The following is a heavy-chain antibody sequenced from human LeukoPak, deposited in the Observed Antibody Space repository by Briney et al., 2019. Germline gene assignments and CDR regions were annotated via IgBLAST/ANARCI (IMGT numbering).Heavy chain of an antibody. CDR1: GGSFSGYY. Sequence: PSETLSLTCAVYGGSFSGYYWSWIRQPPGKGLEWIGEINHSGSTNYNPSLKSRVTISVDTSKNQFSLKLSSVTAADTAVCYCARKRIAARPQSWFDPWGQGTLVTVSS. D-gene: IGHD6-6*01. CDR3: ARKRIAARPQSWFDP. CDR2: INHSGST. J-gene: IGHJ5*02. V-gene: IGHV4-34*01.